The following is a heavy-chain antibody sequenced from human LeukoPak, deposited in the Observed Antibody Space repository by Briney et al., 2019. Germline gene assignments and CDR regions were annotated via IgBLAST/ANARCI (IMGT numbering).Heavy chain of an antibody. D-gene: IGHD3-9*01. V-gene: IGHV5-51*01. J-gene: IGHJ4*02. CDR2: IYPGDSDT. Sequence: GKSLKISCKGSGYSFTSYWIGWVRQMPGKGLEWMGIIYPGDSDTRYSPSFQGQVTISADKSISTAYLQWSSLKASDTAMYYCARQDVLRYFDWLFDYWGQGTLVTVSS. CDR1: GYSFTSYW. CDR3: ARQDVLRYFDWLFDY.